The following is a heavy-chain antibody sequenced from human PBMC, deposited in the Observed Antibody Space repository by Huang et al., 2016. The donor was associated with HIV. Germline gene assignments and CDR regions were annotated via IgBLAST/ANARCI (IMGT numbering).Heavy chain of an antibody. CDR3: ATKTAGMDI. V-gene: IGHV3-7*01. CDR2: NKQDETEK. Sequence: VESGGRSVQPGGSLRLSCVGSTFTFGAYWMSGVRQPAGKGLEWVANNKQDETEKYYVDSVKGRFNISRDNAKKVLFLEMDALRVEDTAIYFCATKTAGMDIWGQGTTVIVSS. CDR1: TFTFGAYW. J-gene: IGHJ6*02.